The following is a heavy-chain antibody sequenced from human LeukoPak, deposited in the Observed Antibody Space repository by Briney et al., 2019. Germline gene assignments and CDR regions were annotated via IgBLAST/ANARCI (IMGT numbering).Heavy chain of an antibody. CDR1: GYTFTGYY. Sequence: EASVKVSCKASGYTFTGYYMHWVRQAPGQGLEWMGWINPNSGGTNYAQKFQGRATMTRDTSISTAYMELSRLRSDDTAVYYCARRGISRWTNDYWGQGTLVTVSS. CDR3: ARRGISRWTNDY. J-gene: IGHJ4*02. CDR2: INPNSGGT. V-gene: IGHV1-2*02. D-gene: IGHD3-3*01.